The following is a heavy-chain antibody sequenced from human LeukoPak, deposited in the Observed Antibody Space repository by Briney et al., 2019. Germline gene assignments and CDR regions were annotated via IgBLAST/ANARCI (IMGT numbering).Heavy chain of an antibody. V-gene: IGHV3-23*01. CDR3: ANEVRPNAY. D-gene: IGHD2-2*01. J-gene: IGHJ4*02. CDR2: IDLIDKT. CDR1: GFTLSSHA. Sequence: PGGSLRLSCSVSGFTLSSHAMTWVRQAPGRGLGWVSSIDLIDKTYYADSVKGRFTISRDNSRNTLFLQMDSLRAEDSAIYYCANEVRPNAYWGQGTLVTVSS.